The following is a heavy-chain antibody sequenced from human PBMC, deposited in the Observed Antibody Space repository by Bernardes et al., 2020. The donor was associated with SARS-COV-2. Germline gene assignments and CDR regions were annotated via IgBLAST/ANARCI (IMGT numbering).Heavy chain of an antibody. CDR2: ISSSGSTI. J-gene: IGHJ6*02. CDR1: GFTFSSYE. V-gene: IGHV3-48*03. D-gene: IGHD2-15*01. Sequence: SLRLSCAASGFTFSSYEMNWVRQAPGKGLEWVSYISSSGSTIYYADSVKGRFTISRDNAKNSLYLQMNSLRAEDTAVYYCARQYVEMARKAYYYYGMDVWGQGTTVTVSS. CDR3: ARQYVEMARKAYYYYGMDV.